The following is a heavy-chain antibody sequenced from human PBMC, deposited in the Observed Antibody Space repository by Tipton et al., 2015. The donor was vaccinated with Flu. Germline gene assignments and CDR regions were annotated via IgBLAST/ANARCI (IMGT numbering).Heavy chain of an antibody. V-gene: IGHV3-11*06. CDR2: ISSSSTYI. Sequence: LSLTCAVYGGSFSGYYWSWIRQPPGKGLEWVSSISSSSTYIYYADSLKGRFTISRDNAKNSLYLQLNSLRAEDTAVYYCAKEGDSGKYYYYMDVWGKGTTVTVSS. J-gene: IGHJ6*03. D-gene: IGHD3-10*01. CDR1: GGSFSGYY. CDR3: AKEGDSGKYYYYMDV.